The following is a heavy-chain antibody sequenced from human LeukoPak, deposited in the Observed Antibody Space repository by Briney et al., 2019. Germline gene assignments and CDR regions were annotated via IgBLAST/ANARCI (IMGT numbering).Heavy chain of an antibody. J-gene: IGHJ4*02. CDR1: GYTFTGYY. Sequence: ASVKVSCKASGYTFTGYYMHWVRQAPGQGLEWMGWINPNSGGTNYAQKFQGRVTMTRDTSISTAYMELSRLRSDDTAVYYCARDRIAARRGARNFDYWGQGTLVTVSS. V-gene: IGHV1-2*02. CDR2: INPNSGGT. D-gene: IGHD6-6*01. CDR3: ARDRIAARRGARNFDY.